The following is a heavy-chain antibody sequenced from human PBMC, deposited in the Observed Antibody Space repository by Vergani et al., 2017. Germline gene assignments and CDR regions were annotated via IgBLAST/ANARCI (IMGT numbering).Heavy chain of an antibody. CDR2: IIPIFGTA. CDR1: GGTFSSYD. J-gene: IGHJ2*01. V-gene: IGHV1-69*01. D-gene: IGHD2/OR15-2a*01. CDR3: ARDXRVLLRSSTTSLYWYFDL. Sequence: QVQLVQSGAEVKKPGSSVKVSCKASGGTFSSYDISWVRQAPGKGLEWMGGIIPIFGTANYAQKFQGRVTVTADESTSTAEMELSGLRSEDTAVYYCARDXRVLLRSSTTSLYWYFDLWGRGTLVTVSS.